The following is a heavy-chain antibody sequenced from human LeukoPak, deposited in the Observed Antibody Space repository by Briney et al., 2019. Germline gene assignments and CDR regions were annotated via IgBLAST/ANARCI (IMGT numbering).Heavy chain of an antibody. Sequence: PGGSLRLSCAASGFTFSSYAMSWVRQAPGKGLEWVSVIYSGGSTYYADSVKGRFTISRHNSKNTLYLQMNSLRAEDTAVYYCARESYYYYYYGMDVWGQGTTVTVSS. CDR2: IYSGGST. CDR3: ARESYYYYYYGMDV. J-gene: IGHJ6*02. CDR1: GFTFSSYA. V-gene: IGHV3-53*04. D-gene: IGHD1-26*01.